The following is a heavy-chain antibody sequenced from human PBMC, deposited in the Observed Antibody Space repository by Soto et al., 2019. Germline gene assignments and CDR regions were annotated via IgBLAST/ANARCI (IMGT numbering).Heavy chain of an antibody. J-gene: IGHJ6*02. CDR3: ARDRRIAALHYYYGTDV. V-gene: IGHV3-33*01. Sequence: GGSLRLSCAASGFTFSSYGMHWVRQAPGKGLEWVAVIWYDGSNKYYADSVKGRFTISRDNSKNTLYLQMNSLRAEDTAVYYCARDRRIAALHYYYGTDVWGQGTTVTVSS. CDR2: IWYDGSNK. CDR1: GFTFSSYG. D-gene: IGHD6-6*01.